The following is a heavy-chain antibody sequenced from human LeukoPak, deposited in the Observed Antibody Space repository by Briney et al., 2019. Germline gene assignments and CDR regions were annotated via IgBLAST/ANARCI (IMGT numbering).Heavy chain of an antibody. D-gene: IGHD3-10*01. Sequence: SETLSLTCAVYGGSFSGYYWSWIRQPPGKGLEWIGEIYHSGSTNYNPSLKSRVAISVDKSKNQFSLKLSSVTAADTAVYYCARVTGVWFGELPNWFDPWGQGTLVTVSS. CDR1: GGSFSGYY. CDR3: ARVTGVWFGELPNWFDP. V-gene: IGHV4-34*01. J-gene: IGHJ5*02. CDR2: IYHSGST.